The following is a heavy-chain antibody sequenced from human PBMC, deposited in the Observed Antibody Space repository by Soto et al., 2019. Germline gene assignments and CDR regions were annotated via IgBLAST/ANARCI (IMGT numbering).Heavy chain of an antibody. CDR2: LSGSGGST. CDR3: AKDLNYGGNAYWYFDL. D-gene: IGHD4-17*01. J-gene: IGHJ2*01. CDR1: GFTFSRYA. Sequence: EVQLLESGGGLVQPGGSLRLSCAVSGFTFSRYAMNWVRQAPGKGLEWASTLSGSGGSTYYADPVKGRFTISRDNSKNTLYLQMNSLRAEDTAVYYCAKDLNYGGNAYWYFDLWGRGTLVTVSS. V-gene: IGHV3-23*01.